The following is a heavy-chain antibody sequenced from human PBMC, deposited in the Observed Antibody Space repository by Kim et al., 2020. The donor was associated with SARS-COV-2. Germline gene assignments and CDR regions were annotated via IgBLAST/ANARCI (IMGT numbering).Heavy chain of an antibody. CDR1: GYSFTSYW. CDR2: IYPGDSDT. V-gene: IGHV5-51*01. Sequence: GESLKISCKGSGYSFTSYWIGWVRQMPGKGLEWMGIIYPGDSDTRYSPSFQGQVTISADKSISTAYLQWSSLKASDTAMYYCARHPRSLYSSSWYFSKYGMDVWGQGTTVTVSS. D-gene: IGHD6-13*01. J-gene: IGHJ6*02. CDR3: ARHPRSLYSSSWYFSKYGMDV.